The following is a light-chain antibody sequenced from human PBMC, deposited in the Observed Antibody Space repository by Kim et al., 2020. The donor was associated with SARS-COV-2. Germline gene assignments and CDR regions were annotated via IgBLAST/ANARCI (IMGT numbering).Light chain of an antibody. Sequence: DIVMTQSPDSLAVSLGERATINCKSSQSVLHSSNNKNYLAWYQQKSGQPPKLLIYWASTRESGVPDRFSGSGSGTDFTLTISSLQAEDVAVYYCQQYYSSPPYTFGQGTKLEI. CDR2: WAS. CDR1: QSVLHSSNNKNY. J-gene: IGKJ2*01. V-gene: IGKV4-1*01. CDR3: QQYYSSPPYT.